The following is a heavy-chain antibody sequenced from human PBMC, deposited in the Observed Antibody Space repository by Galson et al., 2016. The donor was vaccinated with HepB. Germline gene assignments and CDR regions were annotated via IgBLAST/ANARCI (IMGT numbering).Heavy chain of an antibody. D-gene: IGHD5-12*01. CDR2: IKSNTDRGTT. Sequence: SLRLSCAGSGFTFKNTWMSWVRQAPGKGLEWVGRIKSNTDRGTTDYAAPVKGRFTISRDDSKNTLFLQMNSLKTEDTTVYYCTTDRSGYSGYDIRTYYDSMDVGGKGTTVTVSS. CDR1: GFTFKNTW. J-gene: IGHJ6*04. V-gene: IGHV3-15*01. CDR3: TTDRSGYSGYDIRTYYDSMDV.